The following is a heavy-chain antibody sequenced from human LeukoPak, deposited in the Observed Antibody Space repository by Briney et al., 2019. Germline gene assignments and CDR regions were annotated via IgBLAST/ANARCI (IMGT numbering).Heavy chain of an antibody. D-gene: IGHD5-18*01. J-gene: IGHJ4*02. V-gene: IGHV4-34*01. Sequence: SETLSLTCAVYGGSFSGYYWSWIRQPPGKGLEWIGEINHSGSTNYNPSLKSRVTISVDTSKNQFSLKLSPVTAADTAVYYCARRGYSYGTFDYWGQGTLVTVSS. CDR3: ARRGYSYGTFDY. CDR2: INHSGST. CDR1: GGSFSGYY.